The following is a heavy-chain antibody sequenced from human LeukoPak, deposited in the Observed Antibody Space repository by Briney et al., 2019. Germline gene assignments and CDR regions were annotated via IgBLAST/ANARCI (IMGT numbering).Heavy chain of an antibody. V-gene: IGHV4-4*09. CDR1: GGSFTNYY. J-gene: IGHJ4*02. CDR3: ARRGGGYPSYYFDY. Sequence: PSETLSLTCTVSGGSFTNYYWSWIRQPPGKGLGWIGYIYSSGSTNYNPSLKSRLTISVDTSKNQFSLKLSSVTAADTAVYYCARRGGGYPSYYFDYWGQGTLVTVSS. D-gene: IGHD3-22*01. CDR2: IYSSGST.